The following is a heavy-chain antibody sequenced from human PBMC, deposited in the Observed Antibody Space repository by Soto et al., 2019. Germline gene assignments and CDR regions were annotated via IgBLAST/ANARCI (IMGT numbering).Heavy chain of an antibody. D-gene: IGHD5-18*01. J-gene: IGHJ4*02. Sequence: PSETLSLTCAVSGGSISSGGYSWSWIRQPPGKGLEWIGYIYHSGSTYYNPSLKSRVTISVDTSKNQFSLKLSSVTAADTAVYYCARSPPGDTAMVFDYWGQGTLVTVSS. CDR1: GGSISSGGYS. V-gene: IGHV4-30-2*02. CDR3: ARSPPGDTAMVFDY. CDR2: IYHSGST.